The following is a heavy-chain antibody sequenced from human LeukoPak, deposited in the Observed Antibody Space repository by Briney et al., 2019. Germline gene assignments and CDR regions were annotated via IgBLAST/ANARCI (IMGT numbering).Heavy chain of an antibody. Sequence: ASVKVSCKASGYTFINYYMHWVRQAPGQGLEWMGIINPSGGTTNYAQKFQGRVSMTRDTSTNTVYMELNSLRSEDTAVYYCARYRYGSGSYFDYWGQGTLVTVSS. CDR2: INPSGGTT. V-gene: IGHV1-46*01. CDR1: GYTFINYY. D-gene: IGHD3-10*01. J-gene: IGHJ4*02. CDR3: ARYRYGSGSYFDY.